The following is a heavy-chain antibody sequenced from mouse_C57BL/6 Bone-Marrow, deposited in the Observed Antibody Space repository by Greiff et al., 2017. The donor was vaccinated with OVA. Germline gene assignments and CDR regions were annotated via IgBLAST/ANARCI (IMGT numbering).Heavy chain of an antibody. J-gene: IGHJ2*01. D-gene: IGHD2-2*01. CDR2: IYPGDGDT. CDR1: GYAFSSSW. V-gene: IGHV1-82*01. CDR3: ARGVWLRRFDFDY. Sequence: VQLQQSGPELVKPGASVKISCKASGYAFSSSWMNWVKQRPGKGLEWIGRIYPGDGDTNYNGKFKGKATLTADKSSSTAYMQLSSLTSEDSAVYYCARGVWLRRFDFDYWGQGTTLTVSS.